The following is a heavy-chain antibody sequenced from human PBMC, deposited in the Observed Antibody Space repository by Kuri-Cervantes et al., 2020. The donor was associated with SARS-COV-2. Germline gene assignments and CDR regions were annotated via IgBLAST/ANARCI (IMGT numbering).Heavy chain of an antibody. CDR1: GYTFTAYN. CDR2: INPKSGGT. Sequence: ASVKVSCKSSGYTFTAYNIHWVRQAPGQGLEWLGWINPKSGGTNHAQEFQGRNTMTRDTSISTVYMELTRLRSDDTAVYYCARDGQPIHPCNSGVCYYYYYYMDVWGKGTTVTVSS. J-gene: IGHJ6*03. D-gene: IGHD2/OR15-2a*01. CDR3: ARDGQPIHPCNSGVCYYYYYYMDV. V-gene: IGHV1-2*02.